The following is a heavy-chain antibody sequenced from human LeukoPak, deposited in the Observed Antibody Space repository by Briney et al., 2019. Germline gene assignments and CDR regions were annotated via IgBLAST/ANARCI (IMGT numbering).Heavy chain of an antibody. D-gene: IGHD2-21*02. CDR1: GFTFSSHW. J-gene: IGHJ4*02. CDR2: IKQDGSEK. Sequence: GGSLRLSCAASGFTFSSHWMSWVRQAPGKGLEWVANIKQDGSEKYYVDSVKGRFTISRDNAKNSLYLQMNSLRAEDTAVYYCASESDSFDYWGQGTLVTVSS. CDR3: ASESDSFDY. V-gene: IGHV3-7*01.